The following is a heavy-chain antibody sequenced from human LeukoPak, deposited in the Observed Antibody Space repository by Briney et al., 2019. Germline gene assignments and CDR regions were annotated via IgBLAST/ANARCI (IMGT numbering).Heavy chain of an antibody. J-gene: IGHJ3*02. D-gene: IGHD1-14*01. V-gene: IGHV4-39*07. Sequence: SETLSLTCTVSGGSISSSSYYWGWIRQPPGKGLEWIGSIYYSGSTYYNPSLKSRVTISVDTSKNQFSLKLSSVTAADTAVYYCARGRTDAFDIWGQGTMVTVSS. CDR2: IYYSGST. CDR1: GGSISSSSYY. CDR3: ARGRTDAFDI.